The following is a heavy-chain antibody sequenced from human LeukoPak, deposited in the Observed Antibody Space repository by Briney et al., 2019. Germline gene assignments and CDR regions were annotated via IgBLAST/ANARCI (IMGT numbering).Heavy chain of an antibody. CDR3: ARERQQLALYYYYYYMDV. D-gene: IGHD6-13*01. CDR1: GLTFSGSA. CDR2: IRSKANSYAT. V-gene: IGHV3-73*01. J-gene: IGHJ6*03. Sequence: GGSLRLSCAASGLTFSGSAMHWVRQASGKGLEWVGRIRSKANSYATAYAASVKGRFTISRDDSKNTAYLQMNSLRAEDTAVYYCARERQQLALYYYYYYMDVWGKGTTVTVSS.